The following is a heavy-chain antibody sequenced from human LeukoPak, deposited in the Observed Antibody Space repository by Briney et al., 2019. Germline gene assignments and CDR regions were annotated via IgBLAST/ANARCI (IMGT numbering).Heavy chain of an antibody. V-gene: IGHV1-69*06. CDR1: GGTFSSYA. CDR2: IIPIFGTA. J-gene: IGHJ6*03. CDR3: ASTPYSGSSGYYYYMDV. D-gene: IGHD1-26*01. Sequence: GALVKVSCKASGGTFSSYAISWVRQAPGQGLEWRGGIIPIFGTANYAQKFQGRVTITADKSTSTAYMELSSMRSEDTAVYYCASTPYSGSSGYYYYMDVWGKGTTVTVSS.